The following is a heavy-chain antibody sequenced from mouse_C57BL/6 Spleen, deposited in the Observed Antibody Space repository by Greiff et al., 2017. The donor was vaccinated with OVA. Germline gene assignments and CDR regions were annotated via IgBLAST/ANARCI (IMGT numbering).Heavy chain of an antibody. CDR1: GYTFTDYE. D-gene: IGHD2-3*01. J-gene: IGHJ1*03. CDR3: TSYDGNHGGWYFDV. Sequence: QVQLQQSGAELVRPGASVTLSCKASGYTFTDYEMHWVKQTPVHGLEWIGAIDPETGGTAYNQKFKGKAILTADKSSSTAYMELRSLTSEDSAVYYCTSYDGNHGGWYFDVWGTGTTVTVSS. V-gene: IGHV1-15*01. CDR2: IDPETGGT.